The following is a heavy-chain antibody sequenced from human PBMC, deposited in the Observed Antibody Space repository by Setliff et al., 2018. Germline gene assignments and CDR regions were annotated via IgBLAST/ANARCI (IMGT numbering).Heavy chain of an antibody. CDR2: IYTSGST. V-gene: IGHV4-61*02. J-gene: IGHJ4*02. D-gene: IGHD1-26*01. Sequence: PSETLSLTCTVSGGSISSGSYYWSWIRQPAGKGLEWIGRIYTSGSTNYNPSLKSRVTISVDTSKNQFSLKLSSVTAADTAVYYCARARWELYFDYWGQGTLVTVSS. CDR3: ARARWELYFDY. CDR1: GGSISSGSYY.